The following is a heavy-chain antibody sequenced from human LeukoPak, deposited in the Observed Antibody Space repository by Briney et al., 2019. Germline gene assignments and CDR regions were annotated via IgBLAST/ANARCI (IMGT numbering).Heavy chain of an antibody. D-gene: IGHD3-10*01. Sequence: PGGSLRLSCAASGFTFSSFGMHWVRQTPGKGLEWVAFIRHDGSDQYYADSVKGRFTLSRDNSQSTLYLQMNSLRTGDTAIYYCAKQIDGSGTFLYPKYFDYWGQGTLVTVSS. J-gene: IGHJ4*02. CDR2: IRHDGSDQ. V-gene: IGHV3-30*02. CDR1: GFTFSSFG. CDR3: AKQIDGSGTFLYPKYFDY.